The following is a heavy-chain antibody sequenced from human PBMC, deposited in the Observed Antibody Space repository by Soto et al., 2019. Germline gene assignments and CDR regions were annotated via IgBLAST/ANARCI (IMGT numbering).Heavy chain of an antibody. D-gene: IGHD2-21*01. J-gene: IGHJ5*02. CDR2: INAGNGNT. CDR3: AIGFRGGDADWFDP. V-gene: IGHV1-3*01. Sequence: ASVKVSCKASGYTFTSYAMHWVRQAPGQRLEWMGWINAGNGNTKYSRKFQGRVTITRDTSASTAYMELSSLRSEDTAVYYCAIGFRGGDADWFDPWGQGTLVTVSS. CDR1: GYTFTSYA.